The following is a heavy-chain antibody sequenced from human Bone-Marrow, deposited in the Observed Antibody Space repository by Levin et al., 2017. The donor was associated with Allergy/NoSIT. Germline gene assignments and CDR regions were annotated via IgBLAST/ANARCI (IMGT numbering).Heavy chain of an antibody. CDR1: GGSIRGGSYS. CDR3: ATGPSGFDY. CDR2: ISSGRST. V-gene: IGHV4-39*01. J-gene: IGHJ4*02. Sequence: PSQTLSLTCNVSGGSIRGGSYSWGWIRQPPEKGLDWIGTISSGRSTYYNPSFNSRLTISLDTSKNLFSLKLDSLTAADTAVYYCATGPSGFDYWGQGTLVTVSS. D-gene: IGHD1-26*01.